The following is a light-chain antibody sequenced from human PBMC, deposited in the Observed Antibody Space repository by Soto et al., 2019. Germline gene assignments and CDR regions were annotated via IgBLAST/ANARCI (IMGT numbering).Light chain of an antibody. CDR3: QQRNSWPPT. CDR2: YAS. J-gene: IGKJ4*01. V-gene: IGKV3-11*01. CDR1: QSVGND. Sequence: EIVLTQSPATLSLSPGDRATLSCRASQSVGNDLVWYHQKRGQAPRVLIYYASNRATGIPPRFSGSGSWTDFTLTTSGLEPADFAFYYWQQRNSWPPTFGGGTRVEIK.